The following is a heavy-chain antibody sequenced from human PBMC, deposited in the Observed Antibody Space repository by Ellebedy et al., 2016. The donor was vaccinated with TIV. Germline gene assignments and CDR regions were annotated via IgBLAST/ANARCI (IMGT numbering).Heavy chain of an antibody. J-gene: IGHJ4*02. CDR3: AKELVSRDSLSFDY. Sequence: GESLKISCAASGFSFSTYVMAWVRQAPGKGLECLSAIGSRSEYTIYADSVKGRFTISRDNSKNTLWLQMYSLRAEDTAVYYCAKELVSRDSLSFDYWGLGTLVTVTS. V-gene: IGHV3-23*01. CDR2: IGSRSEYT. CDR1: GFSFSTYV. D-gene: IGHD3-9*01.